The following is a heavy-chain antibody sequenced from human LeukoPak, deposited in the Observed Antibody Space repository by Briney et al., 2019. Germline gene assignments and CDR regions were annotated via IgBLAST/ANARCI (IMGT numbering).Heavy chain of an antibody. CDR3: ARHSNTNYYYFYMDV. CDR1: GGSFSGYY. CDR2: ISLDGNT. J-gene: IGHJ6*03. Sequence: SETLSLTCAVYGGSFSGYYWSWIRQPPGKGLEWIGEISLDGNTNYNPSLKSRLTISVDTSKSQFSLKVSSVTAADTAVYYCARHSNTNYYYFYMDVWAKGTKVTVSS. D-gene: IGHD4-11*01. V-gene: IGHV4-34*01.